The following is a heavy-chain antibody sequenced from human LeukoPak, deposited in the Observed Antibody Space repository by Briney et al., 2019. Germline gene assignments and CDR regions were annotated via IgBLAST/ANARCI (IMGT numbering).Heavy chain of an antibody. V-gene: IGHV3-30*18. CDR3: AKGPNTVSPPFDY. CDR2: ISYDGSNK. J-gene: IGHJ4*02. CDR1: GFTFSSYG. D-gene: IGHD4-17*01. Sequence: PGGSLRLSCAASGFTFSSYGMHWVRQAPGKGLGWVAVISYDGSNKYYAGSVKGRFTISRDNSKNTLYLQMNSLRAEDTAVYYCAKGPNTVSPPFDYWGQGTLVTVSS.